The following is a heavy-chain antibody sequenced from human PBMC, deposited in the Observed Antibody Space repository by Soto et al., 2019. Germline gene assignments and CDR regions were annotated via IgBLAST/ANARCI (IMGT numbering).Heavy chain of an antibody. J-gene: IGHJ6*02. CDR1: GGSISSDY. CDR3: ARLSGEYYGLDV. CDR2: TYYSGST. V-gene: IGHV4-59*01. Sequence: PSETLSLTCAVSGGSISSDYWNWIRQSPGKGLEWIGNTYYSGSTNYSPSLKSRVTMSVDTSKNQFFLRLSSVTAADSAVYYCARLSGEYYGLDVWGQGTTVTVSS. D-gene: IGHD3-16*01.